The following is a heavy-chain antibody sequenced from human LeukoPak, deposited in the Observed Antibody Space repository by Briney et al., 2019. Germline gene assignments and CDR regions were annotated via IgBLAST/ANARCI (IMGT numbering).Heavy chain of an antibody. J-gene: IGHJ4*02. CDR1: GFTFSGHG. Sequence: GGSLRLSCAASGFTFSGHGMHWVRQAPGKGLEWIAVIWNDGSNKNYVDSVKGRFIISRDNSKNTLYLQMNSLRAEDTAVYYCARGCGGSPACYIIDYWGQGTLVTVSS. CDR3: ARGCGGSPACYIIDY. CDR2: IWNDGSNK. V-gene: IGHV3-33*01. D-gene: IGHD2-15*01.